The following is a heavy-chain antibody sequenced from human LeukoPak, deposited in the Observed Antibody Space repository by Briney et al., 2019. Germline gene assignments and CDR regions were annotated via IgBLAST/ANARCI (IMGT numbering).Heavy chain of an antibody. J-gene: IGHJ3*02. CDR1: GFTFGDYW. D-gene: IGHD3-9*01. CDR2: IKQDGSEN. V-gene: IGHV3-7*05. CDR3: ATYWRHFDWLLSDI. Sequence: GSRRLSCEASGFTFGDYWMTWVRQAPGKGLEGVANIKQDGSENHYMDSVKGRFTISRDNAKNSLYLQMNSLRAEDTAVYYCATYWRHFDWLLSDIWGQETKVTVSS.